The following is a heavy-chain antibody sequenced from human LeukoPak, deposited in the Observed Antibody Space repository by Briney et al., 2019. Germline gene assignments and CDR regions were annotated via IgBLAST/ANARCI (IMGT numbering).Heavy chain of an antibody. J-gene: IGHJ3*02. Sequence: PGGSLRLSCAASGFTVSSNYMSWVRQAPGKGLEWVSVIHSGGSTYYADSVKGRFTISRDNSKNTLYLQMNGLRAEDTAVYYCEVGLGDVFDIWGQGTMVTVSS. CDR2: IHSGGST. D-gene: IGHD3-16*01. CDR3: EVGLGDVFDI. V-gene: IGHV3-66*02. CDR1: GFTVSSNY.